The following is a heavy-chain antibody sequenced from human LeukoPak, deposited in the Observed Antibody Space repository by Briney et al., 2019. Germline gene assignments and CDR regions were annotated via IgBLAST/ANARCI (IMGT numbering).Heavy chain of an antibody. CDR1: GFTFSSYS. D-gene: IGHD3-22*01. J-gene: IGHJ4*02. CDR3: AVYYYDSSGYYY. Sequence: GGPLRLSCAASGFTFSSYSMNWVRQAPGKGLEWVSSISSSSSYIYYADSVKGRFTISRDNAKNSLYLQMNSLRAEDTAVYYCAVYYYDSSGYYYWGQGTLVTVSS. V-gene: IGHV3-21*01. CDR2: ISSSSSYI.